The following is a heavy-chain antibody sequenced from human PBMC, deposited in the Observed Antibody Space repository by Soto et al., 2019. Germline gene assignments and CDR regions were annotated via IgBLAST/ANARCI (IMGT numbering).Heavy chain of an antibody. CDR2: IYYSGST. Sequence: SETLSLTCTVSGGSISSGGYYWSWIRQHPGKGLEWIGYIYYSGSTYYNPSLKSRVTISVDTSKSQFSLKLSSVTAADTAVYYCARVLQSYYYDSSGYMTWGQGTLVTVSS. CDR3: ARVLQSYYYDSSGYMT. D-gene: IGHD3-22*01. J-gene: IGHJ5*02. CDR1: GGSISSGGYY. V-gene: IGHV4-31*02.